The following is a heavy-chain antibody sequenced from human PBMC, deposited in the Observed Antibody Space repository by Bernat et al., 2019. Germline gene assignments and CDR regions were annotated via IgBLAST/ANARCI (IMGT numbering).Heavy chain of an antibody. J-gene: IGHJ4*02. Sequence: QVQLVESGGGVVQPGGSLRLSCAGSGFSFSDAVMHWVRQAPGKGLEWVAGVSTDGRGKHYAESVTGRFTISRDNPKNTLSLQMNSLRVDDTGIYYCAREGYTSGRSGSFDYWGQGTLVTVSS. CDR3: AREGYTSGRSGSFDY. V-gene: IGHV3-30*04. CDR2: VSTDGRGK. CDR1: GFSFSDAV. D-gene: IGHD6-19*01.